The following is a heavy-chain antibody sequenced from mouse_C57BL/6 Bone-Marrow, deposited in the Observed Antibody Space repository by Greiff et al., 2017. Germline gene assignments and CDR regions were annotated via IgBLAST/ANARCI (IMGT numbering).Heavy chain of an antibody. Sequence: QVQLQQSGPELVKPGASVNLSCKASGYTFTSYDINWVKQRPGQGLEWIGCIYPRDGSTKYNEKFKGKATLTVDTSSSTAYLELHSLPSEDSAVYFCARDYGSSYWYFDVWGTGTTVTVSS. CDR1: GYTFTSYD. V-gene: IGHV1-85*01. D-gene: IGHD1-1*01. J-gene: IGHJ1*03. CDR3: ARDYGSSYWYFDV. CDR2: IYPRDGST.